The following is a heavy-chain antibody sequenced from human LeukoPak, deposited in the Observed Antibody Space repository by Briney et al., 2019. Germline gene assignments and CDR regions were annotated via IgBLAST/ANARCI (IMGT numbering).Heavy chain of an antibody. CDR1: GDSVSSNSAA. CDR2: TYYRSKWYN. J-gene: IGHJ5*02. CDR3: ASGGYSGYDQGWFDP. D-gene: IGHD5-12*01. Sequence: SQTLSLTCAISGDSVSSNSAAWNWIRQSPSRGLEWLGRTYYRSKWYNDYAVPVKSRITINPDTSKNQFSLQLNSVTPEDTAVYYCASGGYSGYDQGWFDPWGQGTLVTVSS. V-gene: IGHV6-1*01.